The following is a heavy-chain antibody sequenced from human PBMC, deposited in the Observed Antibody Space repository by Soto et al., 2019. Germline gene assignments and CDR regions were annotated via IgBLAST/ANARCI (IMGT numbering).Heavy chain of an antibody. CDR3: ARDPMYYYDSSGYSP. CDR2: ISSSGSTI. D-gene: IGHD3-22*01. Sequence: SGGSLRLSCAASGFTFSSYEMNWVRQAPGKGLEWVSYISSSGSTIYYADSVKGRFTISRDNAKNSLYLQMNSLRAEDTAVYYCARDPMYYYDSSGYSPWGQGTLVTVSS. J-gene: IGHJ5*02. CDR1: GFTFSSYE. V-gene: IGHV3-48*03.